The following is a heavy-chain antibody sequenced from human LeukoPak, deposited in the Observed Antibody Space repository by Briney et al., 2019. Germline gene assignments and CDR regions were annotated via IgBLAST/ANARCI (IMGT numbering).Heavy chain of an antibody. V-gene: IGHV1-46*01. CDR3: ARDLRSTYYYYGMDV. CDR2: INPSGGST. CDR1: GYTFISYY. Sequence: ASVKVSCKASGYTFISYYMHWVRQAPGQGLEWMGIINPSGGSTSYAQKFQGRVTMTRDTSTSTVYMELSSLRSEDTAVYYCARDLRSTYYYYGMDVWGQGTTVTVSS. J-gene: IGHJ6*02.